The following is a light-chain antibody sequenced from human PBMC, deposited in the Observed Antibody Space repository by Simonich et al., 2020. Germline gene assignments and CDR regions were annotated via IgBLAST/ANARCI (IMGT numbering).Light chain of an antibody. Sequence: DIQLTQSPSFLSASVGDRVTITCRAIQGISSYLAWYQQKPGKAPKLLIYAASTLQSGVPSRFSGSGSGTDFTLTISSLQPEDFATYYCQQANSFPPLTFGGGTKVEIK. CDR3: QQANSFPPLT. CDR1: QGISSY. CDR2: AAS. J-gene: IGKJ4*01. V-gene: IGKV1-9*01.